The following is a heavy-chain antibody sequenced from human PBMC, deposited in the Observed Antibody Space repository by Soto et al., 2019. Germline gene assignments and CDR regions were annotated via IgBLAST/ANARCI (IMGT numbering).Heavy chain of an antibody. CDR1: GGSVTEDH. CDR3: TTGKQLDRFDY. J-gene: IGHJ4*02. CDR2: MYYSGST. Sequence: SETLSLTCTVSGGSVTEDHWSWVRQPPGKGLEWIGYMYYSGSTNNSPSLKSRVTVSLDSSKNQLSLKLTSVTAADTAVYYCTTGKQLDRFDYWGQGILVTVSS. D-gene: IGHD3-10*01. V-gene: IGHV4-59*02.